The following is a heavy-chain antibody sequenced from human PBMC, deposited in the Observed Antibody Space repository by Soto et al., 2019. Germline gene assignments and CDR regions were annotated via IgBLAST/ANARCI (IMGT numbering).Heavy chain of an antibody. CDR3: ARERREEIHDGYDIDY. CDR2: IYTSGST. Sequence: SETLSLTCTVSGGSISNYYWRWIRQPAGKGLEWIGRIYTSGSTDYNPSLKSRVTIWIDTSKNQFSLKVTSMTAADTAVYYCARERREEIHDGYDIDYWGQGTLVTVSS. V-gene: IGHV4-4*07. CDR1: GGSISNYY. J-gene: IGHJ4*02. D-gene: IGHD5-12*01.